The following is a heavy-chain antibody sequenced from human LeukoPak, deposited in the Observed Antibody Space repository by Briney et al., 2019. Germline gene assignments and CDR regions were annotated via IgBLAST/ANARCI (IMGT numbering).Heavy chain of an antibody. J-gene: IGHJ3*02. CDR2: IIPIFGTA. CDR3: ARDLGVGIPVDAFDI. D-gene: IGHD3-16*01. V-gene: IGHV1-69*05. CDR1: GGTFSSYA. Sequence: SVKVSCKASGGTFSSYAISWVPQAPGQGLEWMGGIIPIFGTANYAQKFQGRVTITTDESTSTAYMELSSLRSEDTAVYYCARDLGVGIPVDAFDIWGQGTMVTVSS.